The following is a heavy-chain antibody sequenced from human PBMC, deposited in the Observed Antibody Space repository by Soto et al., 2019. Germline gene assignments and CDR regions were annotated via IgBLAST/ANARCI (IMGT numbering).Heavy chain of an antibody. CDR1: GGTFNKYV. D-gene: IGHD2-15*01. Sequence: QVQLVQAGAEVKKAGSLVKVSCKVSGGTFNKYVISWLREAPGQGLEWVAGFIPLFGTANYAQKFQDRVTITADQATSIAYMELSSLTSEDTAIFFCARGVTVYSAVLHYFYAMDVWGQGTTVTVSS. CDR3: ARGVTVYSAVLHYFYAMDV. J-gene: IGHJ6*02. V-gene: IGHV1-69*01. CDR2: FIPLFGTA.